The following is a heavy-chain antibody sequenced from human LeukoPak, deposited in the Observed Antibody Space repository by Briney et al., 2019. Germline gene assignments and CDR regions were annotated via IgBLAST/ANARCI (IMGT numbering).Heavy chain of an antibody. D-gene: IGHD3-10*01. J-gene: IGHJ4*02. CDR3: AKDTTDYYGSGVDY. V-gene: IGHV3-9*01. CDR1: GFTFDAYA. CDR2: ISWNSGSI. Sequence: GRSLRLSCAASGFTFDAYAMHWVRHAPGKGLEWVSGISWNSGSIGYADSVKGRFTISRDNAKNSLYLQMNSLRAEDTALYYCAKDTTDYYGSGVDYWGQGTLVTVSS.